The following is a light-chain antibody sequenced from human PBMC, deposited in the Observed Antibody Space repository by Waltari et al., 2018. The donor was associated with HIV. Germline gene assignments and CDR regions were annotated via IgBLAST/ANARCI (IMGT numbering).Light chain of an antibody. Sequence: QSALTQPASVSGSPGQSITISCTGTSSDIGYFKFVSWYPQHPGKAPKLMIYDVSSRPSGVSDRISGSKSGNTASLTSSGLQPEDEADYYCSSYTSGSTWVFGGGTKVTVL. J-gene: IGLJ3*02. CDR3: SSYTSGSTWV. CDR1: SSDIGYFKF. V-gene: IGLV2-14*03. CDR2: DVS.